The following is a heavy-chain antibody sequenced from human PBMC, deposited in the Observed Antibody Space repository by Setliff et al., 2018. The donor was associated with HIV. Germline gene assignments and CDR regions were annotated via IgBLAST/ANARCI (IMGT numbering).Heavy chain of an antibody. CDR3: ARQNSGWGVGLYYFDY. V-gene: IGHV4-39*01. CDR1: GGSISSSSDY. Sequence: SETLSLTCSVSGGSISSSSDYWVWIRQPPGKGLEWIGSIYYSGSVYYNPSLQSRVTISVDTPSNQFSLKLSSVTAADTARYYCARQNSGWGVGLYYFDYWGQGTLVTVSS. D-gene: IGHD6-19*01. CDR2: IYYSGSV. J-gene: IGHJ4*02.